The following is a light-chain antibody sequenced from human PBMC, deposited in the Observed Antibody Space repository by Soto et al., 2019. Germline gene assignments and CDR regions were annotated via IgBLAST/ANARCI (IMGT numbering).Light chain of an antibody. Sequence: QSVLTQPASVSGSAAQSITISCTGTSSDVGGYNYVSWYQQHPGKAPKLMIYDVTNRPSGVSNRFSGSKSGNTASLTISGLQAEDEADYYCNSYTSSSTPLVFGGGTKLTVL. CDR3: NSYTSSSTPLV. CDR2: DVT. V-gene: IGLV2-14*01. J-gene: IGLJ3*02. CDR1: SSDVGGYNY.